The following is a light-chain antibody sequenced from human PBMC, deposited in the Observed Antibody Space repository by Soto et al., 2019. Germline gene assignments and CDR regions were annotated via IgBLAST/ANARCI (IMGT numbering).Light chain of an antibody. V-gene: IGLV2-14*03. CDR1: SSDVGRYNY. J-gene: IGLJ1*01. Sequence: QSVLAQPASVSGSRAQSITISCTGTSSDVGRYNYVSWFQQHPGKVPKLIIYDVSNWPSGVSDRFSGSKSGNTASLTISGLQPEDEADYYCSSFTSSSTVVFGTGTKLTVL. CDR3: SSFTSSSTVV. CDR2: DVS.